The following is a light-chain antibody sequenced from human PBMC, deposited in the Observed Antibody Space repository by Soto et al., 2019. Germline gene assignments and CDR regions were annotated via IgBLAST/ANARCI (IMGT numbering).Light chain of an antibody. V-gene: IGKV3-11*01. CDR1: QSISID. J-gene: IGKJ1*01. CDR3: QQRGNWPRTWA. Sequence: EIVLTQSPVTLSLSPGEGATLSCKASQSISIDLAWYQQKPGQVPRLLIYDASSRATCIPGRFTGSGSGTDFTLTISSLEPEDFAVYYCQQRGNWPRTWAFGQGTKVEV. CDR2: DAS.